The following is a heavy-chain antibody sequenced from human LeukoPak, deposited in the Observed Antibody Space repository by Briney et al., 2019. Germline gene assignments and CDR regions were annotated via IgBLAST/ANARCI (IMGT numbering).Heavy chain of an antibody. Sequence: PGGSLRLSCAASGFTFSSYAVSWVRQAPGKGLEWVSAISGSGGSTYYADSVKGRFTISRDNSKNTLYLQMNSLRAEDTAVYYCAKEGWELLRSRGGGDDAFDIWGQGTMVTVSS. V-gene: IGHV3-23*01. CDR1: GFTFSSYA. J-gene: IGHJ3*02. D-gene: IGHD1-26*01. CDR3: AKEGWELLRSRGGGDDAFDI. CDR2: ISGSGGST.